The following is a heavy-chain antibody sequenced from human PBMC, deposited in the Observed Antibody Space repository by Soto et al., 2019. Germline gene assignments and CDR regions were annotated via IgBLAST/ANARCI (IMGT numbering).Heavy chain of an antibody. V-gene: IGHV1-58*01. CDR1: GFTFTSSA. D-gene: IGHD1-1*01. J-gene: IGHJ6*02. Sequence: ASVKVSCKASGFTFTSSAVQWVRQARGQRLEWIGWIVVGSGNTNYAQKFQERVTITRDMSTSTAYMELSSLRSEDTAVYYCAPEEAELEDYYYGMDVWGHGTTVTVSS. CDR2: IVVGSGNT. CDR3: APEEAELEDYYYGMDV.